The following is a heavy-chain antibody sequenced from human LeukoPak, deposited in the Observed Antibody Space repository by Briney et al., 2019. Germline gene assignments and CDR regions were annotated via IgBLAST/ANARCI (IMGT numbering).Heavy chain of an antibody. Sequence: GGSLRLSCAASGFTFSSYNMNWVRQAPGKGLEWVSSISSSSSYIYYADSVKGRFTISRDNAKNSPYLQMNSLRAEDTAVYYCARVPIAAAGTSGDYWGQGTLVTVSS. V-gene: IGHV3-21*04. CDR3: ARVPIAAAGTSGDY. J-gene: IGHJ4*02. CDR1: GFTFSSYN. CDR2: ISSSSSYI. D-gene: IGHD6-13*01.